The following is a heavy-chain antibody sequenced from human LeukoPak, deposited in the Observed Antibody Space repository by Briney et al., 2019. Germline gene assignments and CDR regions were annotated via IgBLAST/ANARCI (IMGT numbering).Heavy chain of an antibody. J-gene: IGHJ4*02. V-gene: IGHV3-23*01. CDR2: ISGSGGST. D-gene: IGHD1/OR15-1a*01. CDR1: GFTFSTYA. Sequence: PGGSLRLSCAASGFTFSTYAMSWVRQAPGKGLEWVSAISGSGGSTYYADSVKGRFTISRDNSKNTLYLQMNSLRAEDTSIYFCAKALEQGTVRALDSWGQGTLVTVSS. CDR3: AKALEQGTVRALDS.